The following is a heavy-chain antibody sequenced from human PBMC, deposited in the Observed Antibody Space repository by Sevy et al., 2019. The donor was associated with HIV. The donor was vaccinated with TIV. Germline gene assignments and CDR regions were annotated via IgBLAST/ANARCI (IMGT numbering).Heavy chain of an antibody. D-gene: IGHD3-3*01. CDR2: IRSKANSYAT. J-gene: IGHJ4*02. CDR3: TRWSSIWPNDY. CDR1: GFTFSGSA. V-gene: IGHV3-73*01. Sequence: GGSLRLSCAASGFTFSGSAMHWVRQASGKGLEWVGRIRSKANSYATAYAASVKGRFTISRDDSKNTAYLQMDSLKTEDTAMYYCTRWSSIWPNDYWGQGTLVTVSS.